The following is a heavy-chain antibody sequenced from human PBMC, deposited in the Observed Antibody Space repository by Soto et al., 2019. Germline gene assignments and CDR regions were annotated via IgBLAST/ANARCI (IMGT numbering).Heavy chain of an antibody. V-gene: IGHV3-23*01. CDR2: ISGSGGST. CDR1: GFTFSSYA. Sequence: EGSLRLSCAASGFTFSSYAMSWVRQAPGKGLEWVSAISGSGGSTYYADSVKGRFTISRDNSKNTLYLQMNSLRAEDTAVYYCAKDKGTTIFGVVNFLFDYWGQGTLVTVSS. D-gene: IGHD3-3*01. J-gene: IGHJ4*02. CDR3: AKDKGTTIFGVVNFLFDY.